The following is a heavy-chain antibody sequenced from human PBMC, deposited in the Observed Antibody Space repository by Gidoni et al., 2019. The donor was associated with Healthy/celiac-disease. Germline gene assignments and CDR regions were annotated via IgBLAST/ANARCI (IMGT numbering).Heavy chain of an antibody. Sequence: QVQLVQSGAELKKPGAALKISCKASGYTFTGYYMHWVRQAPGKGLEWMGWINPNSGGTNYAQKFQGRVTMTRDTSISTAYMELSRLRSDDTAVYYCARDYGDYYYYGMDVWGQGTTVTVSS. CDR1: GYTFTGYY. V-gene: IGHV1-2*02. CDR3: ARDYGDYYYYGMDV. J-gene: IGHJ6*02. CDR2: INPNSGGT. D-gene: IGHD4-17*01.